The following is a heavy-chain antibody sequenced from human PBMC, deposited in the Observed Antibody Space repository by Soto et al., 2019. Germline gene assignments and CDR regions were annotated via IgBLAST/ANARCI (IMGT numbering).Heavy chain of an antibody. D-gene: IGHD3-3*01. CDR3: AKVFVFTIREGFDY. CDR1: GFTFSSYA. V-gene: IGHV3-23*01. Sequence: EVQLLESGGGLVQPGGSLRLSCAASGFTFSSYAMSWVRQAPGKGLEWVSAITGSGDSTYYEDSVKGRFTVSRDNSKNTLYLQMNSLRAEDTAVYYCAKVFVFTIREGFDYWGLGTLVTVSS. J-gene: IGHJ4*02. CDR2: ITGSGDST.